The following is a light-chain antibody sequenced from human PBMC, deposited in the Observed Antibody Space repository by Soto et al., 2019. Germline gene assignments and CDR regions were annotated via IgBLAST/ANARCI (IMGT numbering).Light chain of an antibody. J-gene: IGKJ1*01. V-gene: IGKV1-5*01. CDR2: DAS. Sequence: DIQMTQSPSTLSASVGDRVTITCRASQSISYRLAWYQQKPGKAPEVLIYDASSLQSGVPSRFSGSGSGTEFTLTISSLLPDDFATYYCQQYSSYSRTFGQGTKVEI. CDR1: QSISYR. CDR3: QQYSSYSRT.